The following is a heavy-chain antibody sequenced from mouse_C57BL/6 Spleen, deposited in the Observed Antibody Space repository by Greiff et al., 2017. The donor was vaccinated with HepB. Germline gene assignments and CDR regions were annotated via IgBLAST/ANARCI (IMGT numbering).Heavy chain of an antibody. J-gene: IGHJ4*01. CDR1: GYTFTSYW. CDR3: ARIFRIPPRNYAMDY. V-gene: IGHV1-53*01. CDR2: INPSNGGT. Sequence: VQLQQPGTELVKPGASVKLSCKASGYTFTSYWMHWVKQRPGQGLEWIGNINPSNGGTNYNEKFKSKATLTVDKYSSTAYMQLSSLTSEDSAVYYCARIFRIPPRNYAMDYWGQGTSVTVSS.